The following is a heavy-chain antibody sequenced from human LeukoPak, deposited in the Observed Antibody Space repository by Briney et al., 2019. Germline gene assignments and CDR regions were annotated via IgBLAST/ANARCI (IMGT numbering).Heavy chain of an antibody. CDR2: ITSDASDT. CDR1: GFTFSSYW. D-gene: IGHD2/OR15-2a*01. J-gene: IGHJ4*02. V-gene: IGHV3-74*01. Sequence: GGSLRLSYAASGFTFSSYWMHWVRQAPGEGLIWLSRITSDASDTSYADSVKGRFTISRHNAKNTVELQMHSLRGDDTGVYFCAGGPYLSDWGQGDLVTVSP. CDR3: AGGPYLSD.